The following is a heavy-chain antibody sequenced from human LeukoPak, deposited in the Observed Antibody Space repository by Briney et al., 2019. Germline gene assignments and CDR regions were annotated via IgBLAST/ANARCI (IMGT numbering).Heavy chain of an antibody. CDR2: IYYSGST. J-gene: IGHJ3*02. D-gene: IGHD3-10*01. CDR3: ARDEGIQDAFDI. CDR1: GGSISSYY. V-gene: IGHV4-59*01. Sequence: SETLSLTCTVSGGSISSYYWSWIRQPPGRGLEWIGYIYYSGSTNYNPSLKSRVTISVDTSKNQFSLKLSSMTAADTAVYYCARDEGIQDAFDIWGQGTMVTVSS.